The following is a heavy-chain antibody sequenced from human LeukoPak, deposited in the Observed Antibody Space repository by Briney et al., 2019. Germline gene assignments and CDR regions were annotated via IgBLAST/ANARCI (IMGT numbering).Heavy chain of an antibody. Sequence: GGSLRLSCAVSGFSFSTYGMHWVRQAPGKGLEWVAFIRYDGSNEYYADSVKGRFTISRDNAKNSLYLQMNSLRAEDTALYYCATGGRYGATGYYYYYMDVWGKGTTVTVSS. CDR2: IRYDGSNE. D-gene: IGHD1-26*01. V-gene: IGHV3-30*02. CDR3: ATGGRYGATGYYYYYMDV. J-gene: IGHJ6*03. CDR1: GFSFSTYG.